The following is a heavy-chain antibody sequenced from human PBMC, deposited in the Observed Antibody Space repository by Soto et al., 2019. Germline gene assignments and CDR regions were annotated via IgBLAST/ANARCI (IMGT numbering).Heavy chain of an antibody. V-gene: IGHV4-39*01. Sequence: PSETLSLTCTVSGGSISSGDYYWSWIRQPPGKGLEWIGSILYSGNTYYRLSLKSRVTIAVDTSKSQFSLNMTAVTAADTALYYCARLVKGTFDYGYVDCWGQGAPVTVSS. CDR3: ARLVKGTFDYGYVDC. CDR1: GGSISSGDYY. CDR2: ILYSGNT. D-gene: IGHD3-10*01. J-gene: IGHJ4*02.